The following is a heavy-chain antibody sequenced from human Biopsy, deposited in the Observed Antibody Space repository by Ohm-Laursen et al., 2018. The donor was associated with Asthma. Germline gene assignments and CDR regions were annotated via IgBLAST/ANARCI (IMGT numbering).Heavy chain of an antibody. D-gene: IGHD1-20*01. J-gene: IGHJ5*02. CDR1: GGYLTGHY. CDR3: ARAAITGIRGWFDP. V-gene: IGHV4-34*01. Sequence: GTLSLTCTVYGGYLTGHYWNWIRQPPGKGLEWVGEIDQRGYTNYNPSLKRRVTISADTSKNQIHLNLSSVTAAETAVYFFARAAITGIRGWFDPWGQGTQVTVSS. CDR2: IDQRGYT.